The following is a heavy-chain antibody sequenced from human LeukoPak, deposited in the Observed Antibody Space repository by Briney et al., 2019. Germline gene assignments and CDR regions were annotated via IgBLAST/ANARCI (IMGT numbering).Heavy chain of an antibody. CDR3: AKYCSGGSCYPDAFDI. Sequence: PSETLSLTCTVSAGSISSSSYSWGWIRQPPGKGLEWIGCIYYSGSTYYNPSLKSRVTISVDTSKNQFSLKLSSVTAADTAVYYCAKYCSGGSCYPDAFDIWGQGTMVTVSS. CDR1: AGSISSSSYS. CDR2: IYYSGST. D-gene: IGHD2-15*01. J-gene: IGHJ3*02. V-gene: IGHV4-39*01.